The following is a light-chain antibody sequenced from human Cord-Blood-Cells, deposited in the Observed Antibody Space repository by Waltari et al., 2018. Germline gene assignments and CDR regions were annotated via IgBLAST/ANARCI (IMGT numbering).Light chain of an antibody. CDR3: CSYAGSYTVV. CDR2: DVS. CDR1: SSDVGGYNY. Sequence: QSALTQPRSASGSPGQSVPISCTGTSSDVGGYNYVSWYQQHPGKAPKLMIYDVSKRPSGVPDRFSGSKSGNTASLTISGLQAEDEADYYCCSYAGSYTVVFGGGTKLTVL. V-gene: IGLV2-11*01. J-gene: IGLJ2*01.